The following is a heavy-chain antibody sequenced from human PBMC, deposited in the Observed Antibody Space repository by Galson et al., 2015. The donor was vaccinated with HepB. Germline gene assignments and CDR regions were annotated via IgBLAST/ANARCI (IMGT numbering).Heavy chain of an antibody. CDR1: GSTFTSYG. D-gene: IGHD5-12*01. V-gene: IGHV1-18*01. CDR2: ISAYNGNT. Sequence: SVTVSCKASGSTFTSYGISWVRQAPGQGLEWMGWISAYNGNTNYAQKLQGRVTMTTDTSTSTAYMELRSLRSDDTAVYYCARARGYSGYSIRSWFDPWGQGTLVTVSS. CDR3: ARARGYSGYSIRSWFDP. J-gene: IGHJ5*02.